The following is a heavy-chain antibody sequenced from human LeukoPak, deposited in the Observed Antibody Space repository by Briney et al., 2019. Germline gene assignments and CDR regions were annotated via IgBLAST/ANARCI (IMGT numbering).Heavy chain of an antibody. CDR3: ARQQPEIMITFGGVIVPHMDV. Sequence: ASVKVSCKASGYTFTGYYMHWVRQAPGQGLEWMGRINPNSGGTNYAQKFQGRVTMTGDTSISTAYMELSRLRSDDTAVYYCARQQPEIMITFGGVIVPHMDVWGKGTTVTVSS. CDR1: GYTFTGYY. D-gene: IGHD3-16*02. J-gene: IGHJ6*03. V-gene: IGHV1-2*06. CDR2: INPNSGGT.